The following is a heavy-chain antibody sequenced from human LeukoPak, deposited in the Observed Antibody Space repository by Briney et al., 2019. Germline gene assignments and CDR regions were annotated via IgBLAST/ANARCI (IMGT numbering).Heavy chain of an antibody. CDR3: ARVGHIQGYYFDY. CDR1: GGSISSGGYY. Sequence: SETLSLTCTISGGSISSGGYYWSWIRQHPGKGLEWIGYIYYSGSTYYNPSLKSRVTISVDTSKNQFSLKLSSVTAADTAVYYCARVGHIQGYYFDYWGQGTLVTVSS. V-gene: IGHV4-31*03. D-gene: IGHD1-1*01. J-gene: IGHJ4*02. CDR2: IYYSGST.